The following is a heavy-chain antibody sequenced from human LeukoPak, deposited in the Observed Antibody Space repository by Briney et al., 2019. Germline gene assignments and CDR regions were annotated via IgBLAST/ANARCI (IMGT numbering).Heavy chain of an antibody. Sequence: PGGSLRLSCAASGFTVSSYYMSWVRQAPGKGLEWVSVLYSGSTTYYSDSVRGRFTISRDNSKNTLYLQMNSLRAEDTAVYYCAREDTFAPFSYWGQGTLVTVSS. J-gene: IGHJ4*02. D-gene: IGHD5-18*01. CDR2: LYSGSTT. V-gene: IGHV3-53*01. CDR1: GFTVSSYY. CDR3: AREDTFAPFSY.